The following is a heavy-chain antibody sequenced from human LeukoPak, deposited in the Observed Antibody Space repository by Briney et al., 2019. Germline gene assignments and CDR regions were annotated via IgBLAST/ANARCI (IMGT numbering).Heavy chain of an antibody. D-gene: IGHD6-19*01. J-gene: IGHJ5*02. CDR1: GGSISSSSYY. CDR2: INHSGST. Sequence: PSETLSLTCTVSGGSISSSSYYWSWIRQPPGKGLEWIGEINHSGSTNYNPSLKSRVTISVDTSKNQFSLKLSSVTAADTAVYYCARRLSIAVAGRGSRFDPWGQGTLVTVSS. CDR3: ARRLSIAVAGRGSRFDP. V-gene: IGHV4-39*07.